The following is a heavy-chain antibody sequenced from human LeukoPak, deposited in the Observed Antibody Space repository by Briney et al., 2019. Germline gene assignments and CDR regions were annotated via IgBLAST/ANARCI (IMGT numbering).Heavy chain of an antibody. CDR1: GFTFGSYS. J-gene: IGHJ4*02. V-gene: IGHV3-21*01. Sequence: GGSLRLSGAASGFTFGSYSINWVRQAPGKGLEWVSSISSSSTYINYADSVKGRFTISRDNAKNSLYLQMNSLRAEDTAVYYCARGKYGYSYFEYWGQGTLVTVSS. D-gene: IGHD5-18*01. CDR2: ISSSSTYI. CDR3: ARGKYGYSYFEY.